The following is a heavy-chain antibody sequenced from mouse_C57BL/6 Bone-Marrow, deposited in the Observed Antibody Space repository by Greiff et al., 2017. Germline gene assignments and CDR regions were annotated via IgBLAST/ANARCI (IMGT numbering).Heavy chain of an antibody. CDR1: GYAFTNYL. J-gene: IGHJ2*01. Sequence: QVQLQQSGAELVRPGTSVKVSCKASGYAFTNYLIAWVKQRPGPGLEWIGVINPGSGGTNYNEKFKGKATLTADKSSSTAYMQLSSLTSEDSAVYFCARGGLRLDYWGQGTTLTVSS. CDR3: ARGGLRLDY. CDR2: INPGSGGT. V-gene: IGHV1-54*01. D-gene: IGHD2-2*01.